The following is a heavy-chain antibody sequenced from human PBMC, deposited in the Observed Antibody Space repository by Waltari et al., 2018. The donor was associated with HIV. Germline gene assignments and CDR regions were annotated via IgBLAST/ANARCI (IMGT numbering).Heavy chain of an antibody. V-gene: IGHV1-24*01. CDR3: ATDFSGMVRAYSYYSLDV. J-gene: IGHJ6*02. CDR1: GHTLSELS. Sequence: QVQLVQSGAEVKKPGASVKVSGKVPGHTLSELSMHWVRQVPGKGLEWMGNFDPEDDETIYAQKFQGRVTMTEDTSSDTAYMELSSLTSGDTAVYYCATDFSGMVRAYSYYSLDVWGQGTTVTVSS. D-gene: IGHD3-10*01. CDR2: FDPEDDET.